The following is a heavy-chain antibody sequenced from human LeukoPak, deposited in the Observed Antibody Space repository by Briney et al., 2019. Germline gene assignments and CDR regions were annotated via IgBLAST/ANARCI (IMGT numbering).Heavy chain of an antibody. CDR3: ARAHRSSTSCTEYYGMDV. J-gene: IGHJ6*02. CDR1: GFTFSDYY. Sequence: GGSLRLSCAASGFTFSDYYMSWIRQAPGKGLEWVSYISSSGSTIYYADSVKGRFTISRDNAKNSLYLQMNSLRAEDTAVYYCARAHRSSTSCTEYYGMDVWGQGTTVTVSS. CDR2: ISSSGSTI. V-gene: IGHV3-11*01. D-gene: IGHD2-2*01.